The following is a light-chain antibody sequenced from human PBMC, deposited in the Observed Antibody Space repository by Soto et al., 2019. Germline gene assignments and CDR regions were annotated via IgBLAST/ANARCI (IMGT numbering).Light chain of an antibody. J-gene: IGLJ1*01. Sequence: QSALTQPRSVSGSPGQSVTISCTGTSSDVGDYNYVSWYQQHPGKAPKLMIYDVSKRPSGVPDRFSGSKSGNTASLTISGLQAEDEADYYCCSFAGSPSYVFATGTKVTVL. V-gene: IGLV2-11*01. CDR2: DVS. CDR3: CSFAGSPSYV. CDR1: SSDVGDYNY.